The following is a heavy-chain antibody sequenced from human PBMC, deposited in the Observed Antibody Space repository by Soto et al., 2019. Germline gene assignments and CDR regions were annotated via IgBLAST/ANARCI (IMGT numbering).Heavy chain of an antibody. CDR3: TRENIENRDGLYDAFDI. D-gene: IGHD2-15*01. CDR2: MNPKSGGA. CDR1: GYTFTDYY. V-gene: IGHV1-2*02. J-gene: IGHJ3*02. Sequence: ASVKVSCKASGYTFTDYYTHWVRQAPGQGLEWMGWMNPKSGGAYFAQKFQGRVTLTRDTSIGTAYIEVNILTSDDTAVYFCTRENIENRDGLYDAFDIWGKGTTVTVSS.